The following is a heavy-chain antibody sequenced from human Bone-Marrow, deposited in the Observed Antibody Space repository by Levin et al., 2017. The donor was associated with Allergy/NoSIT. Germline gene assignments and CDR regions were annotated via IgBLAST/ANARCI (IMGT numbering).Heavy chain of an antibody. J-gene: IGHJ3*01. D-gene: IGHD2-15*01. Sequence: GGSLRLSCEAAGFSLSPYSMAWVRQAPGKGLEWISYISSTSSTIYYADSVKGRFTVTRDNGNNSLYLQMNSLRADDTATYSCARSGFCSGGSCSYDAFYVWGQGTVVTVSS. V-gene: IGHV3-48*01. CDR3: ARSGFCSGGSCSYDAFYV. CDR2: ISSTSSTI. CDR1: GFSLSPYS.